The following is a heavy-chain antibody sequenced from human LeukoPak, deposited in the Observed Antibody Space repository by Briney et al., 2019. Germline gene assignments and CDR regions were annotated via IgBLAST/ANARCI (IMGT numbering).Heavy chain of an antibody. D-gene: IGHD4-11*01. V-gene: IGHV3-23*01. J-gene: IGHJ4*02. CDR3: ASLYSDYGDY. CDR1: RFTFSRFA. Sequence: GGSLRLSCVASRFTFSRFAMSWVRQAPGKGREWVSRIGAKGDTPIYADSVKGRFTISRDNHLNTLHLQMNGLRVDDTAVYYCASLYSDYGDYWGQGTLVTVSS. CDR2: IGAKGDTP.